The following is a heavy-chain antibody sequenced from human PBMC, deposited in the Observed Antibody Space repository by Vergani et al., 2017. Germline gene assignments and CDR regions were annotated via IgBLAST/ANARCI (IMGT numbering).Heavy chain of an antibody. Sequence: EVQLVQSGAEVKKTGESLKISCKGSRYSFTNYWIGWVRQMPGKGLEWMGSMYPGDSDTRYSPSFQGQVTISVDKSISTAYLQWSSLKASDTAMYYCARLLIRYSSGHDAFDIWGQGTMVTVSS. V-gene: IGHV5-51*01. CDR1: RYSFTNYW. CDR3: ARLLIRYSSGHDAFDI. D-gene: IGHD6-19*01. CDR2: MYPGDSDT. J-gene: IGHJ3*02.